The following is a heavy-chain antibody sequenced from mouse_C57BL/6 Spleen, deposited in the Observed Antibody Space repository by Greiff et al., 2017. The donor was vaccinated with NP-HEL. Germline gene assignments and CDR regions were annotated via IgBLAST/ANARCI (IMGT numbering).Heavy chain of an antibody. J-gene: IGHJ2*01. D-gene: IGHD2-3*01. Sequence: VQLVESGPELVKPGASVKISCKASGYAFSSSWMNWVKQSPGKGLEWIGRIYPGDGDTNYNGKFKGKATLTADKSSSTAYMQLSNLTSEDSAVYFCARYDPYYFDYWGQGTTLTVSS. CDR2: IYPGDGDT. CDR1: GYAFSSSW. V-gene: IGHV1-82*01. CDR3: ARYDPYYFDY.